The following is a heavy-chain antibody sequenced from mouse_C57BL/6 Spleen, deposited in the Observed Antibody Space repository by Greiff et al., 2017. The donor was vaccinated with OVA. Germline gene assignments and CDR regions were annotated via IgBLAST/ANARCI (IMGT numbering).Heavy chain of an antibody. CDR1: GYTFTSYW. CDR3: AREATVVADY. Sequence: QVQLQQPGAELVRPGTSVKLSCKASGYTFTSYWMHWVKQRPGQGLEWIGVIDPSDSYTNYNQKFKGKATLTVDTSSSTAYMQLSSLTSEDSAVYYCAREATVVADYWGQGTTLTVSS. J-gene: IGHJ2*01. D-gene: IGHD1-1*01. CDR2: IDPSDSYT. V-gene: IGHV1-59*01.